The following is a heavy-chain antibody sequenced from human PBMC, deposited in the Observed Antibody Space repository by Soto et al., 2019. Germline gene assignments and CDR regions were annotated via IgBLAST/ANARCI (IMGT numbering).Heavy chain of an antibody. Sequence: QLQLQESGPGLVKPSETLSLTCTVSGGSISSSSYYWGWIRQPPGKGLEWIGSIYYSGSTYYNPSLKSRVTISVDTSKNQFSLKLSSVTAADTAVYYCARLKSSSWSYCFDYWGQGTLVTVSS. CDR1: GGSISSSSYY. J-gene: IGHJ4*02. D-gene: IGHD6-13*01. CDR2: IYYSGST. V-gene: IGHV4-39*01. CDR3: ARLKSSSWSYCFDY.